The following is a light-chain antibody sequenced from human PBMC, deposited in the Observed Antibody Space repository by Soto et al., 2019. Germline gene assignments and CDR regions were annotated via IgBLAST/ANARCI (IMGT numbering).Light chain of an antibody. CDR3: AGWDDSLNGYV. V-gene: IGLV1-44*01. CDR1: SSNIGTNT. CDR2: RNN. J-gene: IGLJ1*01. Sequence: QSVLTQPPSASGTPGQRVTISCSGSSSNIGTNTVNWYRHLPGTAPKLLIYRNNERPSGVPDRFSGSKSGTSAPLAISGLQAEDEADYYCAGWDDSLNGYVFGSGTNVTVL.